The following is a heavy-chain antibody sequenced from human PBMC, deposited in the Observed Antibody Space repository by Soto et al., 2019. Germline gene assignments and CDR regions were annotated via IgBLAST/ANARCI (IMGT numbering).Heavy chain of an antibody. J-gene: IGHJ6*03. V-gene: IGHV3-66*01. Sequence: GGSLRLSCAASGFTVSSNYMSWVRQAPGKGLEWVSVIYSGGSTYYADSVKGRFTISRDNSKNTLYLQMNSLRAEDTAVYYCQIPSSAFFYYYYMDVWGKGTTVTVSS. D-gene: IGHD3-3*01. CDR3: QIPSSAFFYYYYMDV. CDR2: IYSGGST. CDR1: GFTVSSNY.